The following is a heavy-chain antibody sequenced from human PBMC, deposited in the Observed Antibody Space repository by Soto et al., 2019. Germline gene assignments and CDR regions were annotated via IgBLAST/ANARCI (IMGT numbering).Heavy chain of an antibody. CDR1: NYSISSSDW. CDR2: IYYSGST. Sequence: QVQLQESGPGLVKPSDTLSLTCTVSNYSISSSDWWGWIRQPPGKGLEWIGYIYYSGSTAYNLSLRSRVTMSVDTSKNQFSLKLRSVTAVDTARHFRSRRRVSGPNEDYFHYWGQGTLVTVSS. J-gene: IGHJ4*02. V-gene: IGHV4-28*01. CDR3: SRRRVSGPNEDYFHY. D-gene: IGHD1-1*01.